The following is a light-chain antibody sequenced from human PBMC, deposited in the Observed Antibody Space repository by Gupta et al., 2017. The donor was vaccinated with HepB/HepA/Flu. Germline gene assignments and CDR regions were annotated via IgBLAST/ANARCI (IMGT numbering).Light chain of an antibody. Sequence: QSALSQPPSASGSPGQSVTISCTGPSSDVGGYNYASWYQQHPGKAPKLMIYEVSKRPSGVPDRFSGSKSGNTASLTVSGLQAEDEADYYCSSYAGSNKYVVIGGGTKLTVL. CDR3: SSYAGSNKYVV. V-gene: IGLV2-8*01. CDR1: SSDVGGYNY. CDR2: EVS. J-gene: IGLJ2*01.